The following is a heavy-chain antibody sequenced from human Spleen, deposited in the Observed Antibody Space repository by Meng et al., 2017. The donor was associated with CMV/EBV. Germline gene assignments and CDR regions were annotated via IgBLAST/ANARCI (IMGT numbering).Heavy chain of an antibody. CDR2: ISYDGSNK. V-gene: IGHV3-30-3*01. CDR3: ARDVAASGPKYYFYYGMDV. J-gene: IGHJ6*02. Sequence: GESLKISCAASEFTFSNYAMAWVRQAPGKGLEWVTSISYDGSNKYYVESVKGRFTISRDNSKNMLYLEMNSLRAEDTAVYYCARDVAASGPKYYFYYGMDVWGQGTTVTVSS. D-gene: IGHD6-25*01. CDR1: EFTFSNYA.